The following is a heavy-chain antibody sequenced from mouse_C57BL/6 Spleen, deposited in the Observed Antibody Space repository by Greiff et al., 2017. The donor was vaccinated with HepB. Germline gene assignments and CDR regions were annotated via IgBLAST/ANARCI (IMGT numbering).Heavy chain of an antibody. J-gene: IGHJ3*01. V-gene: IGHV1-42*01. D-gene: IGHD3-2*02. Sequence: EVQLVESGPELVKPGASVKISCKASGYSFTGYYMNWVKQSPEKSLEWIGEINPSTGGTTYNQKFKAKATLTVDKSSSTAYMQLKSLTSEDSAVYYCARYGGDSSGLFAYWGQGTLVTVSA. CDR3: ARYGGDSSGLFAY. CDR2: INPSTGGT. CDR1: GYSFTGYY.